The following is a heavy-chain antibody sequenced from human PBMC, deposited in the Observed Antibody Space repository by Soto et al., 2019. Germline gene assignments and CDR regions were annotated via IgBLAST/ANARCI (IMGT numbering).Heavy chain of an antibody. CDR1: GYSFTSSW. CDR2: IYPGDSET. V-gene: IGHV5-51*01. CDR3: ARVEGGADKWNFDY. D-gene: IGHD2-21*02. Sequence: GESLKISCKGSGYSFTSSWIGWVRQMPGKGLEWMGVIYPGDSETRYSPSFQGQVAISADRSISNAYLQWRGLKASDSAMYYCARVEGGADKWNFDYWGQGTLVTVSS. J-gene: IGHJ4*02.